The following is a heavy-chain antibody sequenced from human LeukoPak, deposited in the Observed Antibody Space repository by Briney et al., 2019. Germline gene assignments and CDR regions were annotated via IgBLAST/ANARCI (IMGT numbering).Heavy chain of an antibody. D-gene: IGHD3-10*01. J-gene: IGHJ5*02. Sequence: ASVKVSCKASGGTFSSYAISWVRQAPGQGLEWMGRIIPIFGTANYAQKFQGRVTITADKPTSTAYMELSSLRSVDTAVYYCARGAVITMVRGVIFSWFDPWGQGTLVTVSS. CDR1: GGTFSSYA. CDR3: ARGAVITMVRGVIFSWFDP. V-gene: IGHV1-69*06. CDR2: IIPIFGTA.